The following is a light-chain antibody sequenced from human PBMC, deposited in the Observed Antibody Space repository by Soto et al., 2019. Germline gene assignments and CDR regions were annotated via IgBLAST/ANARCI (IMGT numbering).Light chain of an antibody. CDR1: SSNIVNNY. CDR3: GTCDSSLSAWV. J-gene: IGLJ3*02. CDR2: ENN. V-gene: IGLV1-51*02. Sequence: QSVLTQPPSVSAAPGQKVTISCSGSSSNIVNNYVSWYQQLPGTAPKLLIYENNKRPSWIPDRFSGSKSGTSATLGITGLQTGDEADYYCGTCDSSLSAWVFGGGTKLTVL.